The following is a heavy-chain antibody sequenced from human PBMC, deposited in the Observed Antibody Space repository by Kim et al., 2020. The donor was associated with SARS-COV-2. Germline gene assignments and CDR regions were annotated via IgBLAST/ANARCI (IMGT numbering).Heavy chain of an antibody. CDR3: ARVGASYTSVGMDV. V-gene: IGHV4-39*01. CDR1: GGSFSGSTYY. D-gene: IGHD3-16*01. J-gene: IGHJ6*02. CDR2: IYYSGST. Sequence: SETLSLTCTVSGGSFSGSTYYWGWIRQAPGKGLEWIGSIYYSGSTYSSSYLKSRVTILLDTSKNQFPLKLNSVTAAATAFYYCARVGASYTSVGMDVWC.